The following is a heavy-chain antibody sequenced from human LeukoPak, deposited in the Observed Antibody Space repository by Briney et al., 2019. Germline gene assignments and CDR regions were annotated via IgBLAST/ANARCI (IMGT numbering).Heavy chain of an antibody. CDR2: INSGGDIK. V-gene: IGHV3-48*02. CDR1: GPIRSSDG. Sequence: PGGSLRLSCAVSGPIRSSDGFDRVRQAPGQGLEWVSFINSGGDIKWYADSVKGRFTISRDEAKNSVYLQMDSLRDEDTAVYYCARGRDWGLDYWGQGTVVTVSS. CDR3: ARGRDWGLDY. J-gene: IGHJ4*02. D-gene: IGHD3/OR15-3a*01.